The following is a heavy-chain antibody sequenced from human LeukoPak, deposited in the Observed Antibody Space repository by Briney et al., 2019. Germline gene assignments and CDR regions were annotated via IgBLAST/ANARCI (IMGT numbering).Heavy chain of an antibody. CDR3: ARDRLGGGTIFDY. Sequence: SETLSLTCTVSGGSISTYYWSWIRQPPGRGLEWIGYIYYTGSTSYNPSLKSRVTISVDTPKNQFSLKLSSVTAADTAMYYCARDRLGGGTIFDYWGQGTLVTVSS. D-gene: IGHD3-16*01. V-gene: IGHV4-59*01. CDR1: GGSISTYY. CDR2: IYYTGST. J-gene: IGHJ4*02.